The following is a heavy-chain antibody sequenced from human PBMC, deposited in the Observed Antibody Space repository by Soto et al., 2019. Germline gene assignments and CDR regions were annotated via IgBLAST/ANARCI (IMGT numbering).Heavy chain of an antibody. D-gene: IGHD2-2*01. V-gene: IGHV4-31*03. Sequence: QVQLQESGPGLVKPSETLSLTCTVSGDSISGGASFWSWIRQPPGKGLEWIANVYYSGSSYYNPSLKSRLTISVDTTTNQVSLQWKSMTAADTAVYYCAKLSCTSSTCYFPGWFDPWGQGTLVTVSS. CDR1: GDSISGGASF. CDR3: AKLSCTSSTCYFPGWFDP. CDR2: VYYSGSS. J-gene: IGHJ5*02.